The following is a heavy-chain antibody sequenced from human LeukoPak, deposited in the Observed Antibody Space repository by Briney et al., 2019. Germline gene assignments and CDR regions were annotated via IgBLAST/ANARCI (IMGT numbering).Heavy chain of an antibody. V-gene: IGHV3-15*01. CDR3: TTGPFTLY. CDR2: IKSKTDGGTT. Sequence: GGALRLSCAASGFTLSNALRSWVRQAPGKGLEWVGRIKSKTDGGTTDYAAPVKGRLTISRDDSKSTLYLQMNSLKTEDTAVYFYTTGPFTLYWGQGTLVTVSS. J-gene: IGHJ4*02. CDR1: GFTLSNAL.